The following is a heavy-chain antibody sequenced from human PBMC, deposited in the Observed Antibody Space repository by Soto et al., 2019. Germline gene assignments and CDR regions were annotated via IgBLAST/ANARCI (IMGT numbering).Heavy chain of an antibody. Sequence: GGSLRLSCAASGFTFSNYAMSWVRQAPGKGLEWVSAISGSGGSTYYADSVKGRFTISRDNSKNTLYLQMNSLRAEDTAVYYCANIPSGYDSSGYSPPFDYWGQGTLVTVSS. D-gene: IGHD3-22*01. CDR2: ISGSGGST. V-gene: IGHV3-23*01. CDR3: ANIPSGYDSSGYSPPFDY. J-gene: IGHJ4*02. CDR1: GFTFSNYA.